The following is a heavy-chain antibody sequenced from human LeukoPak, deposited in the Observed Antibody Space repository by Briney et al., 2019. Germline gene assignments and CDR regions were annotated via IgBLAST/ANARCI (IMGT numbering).Heavy chain of an antibody. D-gene: IGHD6-13*01. CDR1: GGSISSYY. CDR3: ARAAAGDYFDY. Sequence: PSETLSLTCTVSGGSISSYYWSWIRQPPGKGLEWIGYIHYSGSTNYNPSLKSRVTISVDTSKNQFSLKLSSVTAADTAVYYCARAAAGDYFDYWGQGTLVTVSS. CDR2: IHYSGST. V-gene: IGHV4-59*01. J-gene: IGHJ4*02.